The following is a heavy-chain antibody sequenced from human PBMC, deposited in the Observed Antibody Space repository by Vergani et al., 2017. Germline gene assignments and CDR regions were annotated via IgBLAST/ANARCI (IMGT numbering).Heavy chain of an antibody. Sequence: QVQIQQSGGGVVQPGGSLRLSCTLSGFTLNTYGIHWVRQAPGKGLEWVSVIKSDGRTSYAESVRGRFTISRDTSRNAVYLQMNILRVEDTGVYYCTRSECSGTTCYGHYFDLWGHGILVTVSS. CDR1: GFTLNTYG. V-gene: IGHV3-NL1*01. CDR2: IKSDGRT. J-gene: IGHJ4*01. CDR3: TRSECSGTTCYGHYFDL. D-gene: IGHD2-15*01.